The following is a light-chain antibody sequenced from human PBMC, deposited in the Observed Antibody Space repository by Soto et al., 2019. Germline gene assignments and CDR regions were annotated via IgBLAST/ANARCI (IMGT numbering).Light chain of an antibody. J-gene: IGLJ2*01. CDR3: QAWDSSTVV. CDR1: KLGDKY. V-gene: IGLV3-1*01. Sequence: SYELTQPPSVSVSPGQTASITCSGDKLGDKYACWYQQKPGQSPVLVIYQDSKRPSGIPERFSGPNSGNTATLTISGTQAMDAAEYYCQAWDSSTVVFGGGTKVTVL. CDR2: QDS.